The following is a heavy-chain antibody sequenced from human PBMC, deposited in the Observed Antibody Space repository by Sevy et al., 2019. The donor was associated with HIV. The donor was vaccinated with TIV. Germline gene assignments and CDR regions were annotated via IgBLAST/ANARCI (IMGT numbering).Heavy chain of an antibody. V-gene: IGHV3-7*01. CDR2: IKQYGSKN. Sequence: GGSLRLSCAASGFTFSGYWMSWVRQAPGKGLQWVANIKQYGSKNEFVDSVKGRFTISRDNPKNSLYLQMNSLRAEDTAVYYCAREGAGGFDYWGQGTLVTVSS. D-gene: IGHD2-15*01. CDR3: AREGAGGFDY. J-gene: IGHJ4*02. CDR1: GFTFSGYW.